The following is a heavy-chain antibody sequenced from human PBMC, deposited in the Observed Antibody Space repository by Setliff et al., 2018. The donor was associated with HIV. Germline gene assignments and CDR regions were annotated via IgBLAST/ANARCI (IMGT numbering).Heavy chain of an antibody. CDR2: IFPNDEK. Sequence: SGPTLVNPTETLTLTCTVSGFSLSNTRMGVSWIRQPPGKALEWLAHIFPNDEKSYSASLKSRVTISEDTSKSQVVLTMTNMDPLGTATYFCARTRPPSGLASAYFFDSWGQGTLVTVSS. CDR3: ARTRPPSGLASAYFFDS. V-gene: IGHV2-26*01. D-gene: IGHD6-25*01. CDR1: GFSLSNTRMG. J-gene: IGHJ4*02.